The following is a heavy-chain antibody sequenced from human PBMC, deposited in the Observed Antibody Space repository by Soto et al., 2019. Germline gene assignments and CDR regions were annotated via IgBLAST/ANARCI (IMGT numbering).Heavy chain of an antibody. V-gene: IGHV1-2*02. Sequence: VKVSCKASGYTFTGYYMHWVRQAPGQGLEWMGWINPNSGGTNYAQKFQGRVTMTRDTSISTAYMELSRLRSDDTAVYYCARSPDEGGVWFDPWGQGTLVTVSS. D-gene: IGHD3-10*01. CDR3: ARSPDEGGVWFDP. CDR2: INPNSGGT. CDR1: GYTFTGYY. J-gene: IGHJ5*02.